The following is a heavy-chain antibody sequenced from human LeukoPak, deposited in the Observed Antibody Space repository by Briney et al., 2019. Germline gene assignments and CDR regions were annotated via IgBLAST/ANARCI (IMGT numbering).Heavy chain of an antibody. CDR1: GYSISSGYY. V-gene: IGHV4-38-2*02. D-gene: IGHD5-24*01. CDR2: IYQSGST. J-gene: IGHJ3*02. Sequence: PSETLSLTCTVSGYSISSGYYWGWIRPPPGKGLEWIGTIYQSGSTYYNPSLKSRVTISVDTSKNQFSLRLSSVTAADTAVYYCARRRSPSETGAFDIWGQGSMVTVSS. CDR3: ARRRSPSETGAFDI.